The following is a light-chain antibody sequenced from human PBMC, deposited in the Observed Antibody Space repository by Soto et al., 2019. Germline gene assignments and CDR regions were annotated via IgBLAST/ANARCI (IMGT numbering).Light chain of an antibody. CDR3: QQYGSSPGT. Sequence: EIVLTQSPATLSLSPGETATLSCKASQSVSSSYLAWYQQKPGQAPRLLIYGASSRATGIPDRFSGSGSGTDFTLTISRLEPEDFAVYYCQQYGSSPGTFGQGTKVDIK. J-gene: IGKJ1*01. CDR2: GAS. V-gene: IGKV3-20*01. CDR1: QSVSSSY.